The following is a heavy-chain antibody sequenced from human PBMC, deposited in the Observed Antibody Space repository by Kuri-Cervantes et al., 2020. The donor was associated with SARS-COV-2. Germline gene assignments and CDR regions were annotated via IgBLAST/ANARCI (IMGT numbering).Heavy chain of an antibody. CDR1: GGSISSYY. D-gene: IGHD1-7*01. Sequence: GSLRLSCTVSGGSISSYYWSWIRQPPGKGLEWIGYIYYSGSTNYNPSLKSRVTISVDTSKNQFSLKLSSVTAADTAVYYCASIVDWNYQNWFDPWGQGTLVTVSS. CDR3: ASIVDWNYQNWFDP. CDR2: IYYSGST. V-gene: IGHV4-59*01. J-gene: IGHJ5*02.